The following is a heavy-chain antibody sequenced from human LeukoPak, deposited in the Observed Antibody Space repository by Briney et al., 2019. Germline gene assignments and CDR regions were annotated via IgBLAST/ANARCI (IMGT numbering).Heavy chain of an antibody. Sequence: GGSLRLSCAASGLTFSSYAMSWVRQAPGKGLEWASGISGSGTGTYYAGSMKGRFTISRDNSKNTLYLQMNSLRAEDTAVYYCAKGRLPYYYGMDVWGQGTTVTVSS. J-gene: IGHJ6*02. CDR3: AKGRLPYYYGMDV. CDR1: GLTFSSYA. CDR2: ISGSGTGT. V-gene: IGHV3-23*01. D-gene: IGHD4-11*01.